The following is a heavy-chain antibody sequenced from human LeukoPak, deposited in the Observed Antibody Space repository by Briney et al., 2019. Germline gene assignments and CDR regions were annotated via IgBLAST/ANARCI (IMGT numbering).Heavy chain of an antibody. CDR2: IYYSGST. CDR1: GGSISSGGYY. D-gene: IGHD3-22*01. J-gene: IGHJ4*02. V-gene: IGHV4-31*03. Sequence: PSETLSLTCTVSGGSISSGGYYWSWIRQHPGKGLEWIGYIYYSGSTYYNPSLKSRVTISVDTSKNQFSLKLSSVTAADTAVYYCARDSASSVYYDYGGQETRVTVSS. CDR3: ARDSASSVYYDY.